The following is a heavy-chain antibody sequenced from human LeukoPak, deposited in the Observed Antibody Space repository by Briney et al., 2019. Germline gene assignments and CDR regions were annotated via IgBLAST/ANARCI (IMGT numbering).Heavy chain of an antibody. J-gene: IGHJ3*02. V-gene: IGHV4-39*07. Sequence: SETLSLTCTVSGGSISSSSYYWGWIRQPPGKGLEWIGSIYYSGSTYYNPSLKSRVTISVDTSKNQFSLKLSSVTAADTAVYYCARAYDYGAPPDDAFDIWGQGTMVTVSS. D-gene: IGHD4-17*01. CDR3: ARAYDYGAPPDDAFDI. CDR2: IYYSGST. CDR1: GGSISSSSYY.